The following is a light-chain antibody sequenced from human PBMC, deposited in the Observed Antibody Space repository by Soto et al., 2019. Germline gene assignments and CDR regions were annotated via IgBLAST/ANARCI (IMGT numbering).Light chain of an antibody. V-gene: IGKV3-15*01. J-gene: IGKJ1*01. CDR2: RAS. Sequence: EIVMTQSPATLSVPPGERATLSCRASQSVSSNLAWYQQKPGQAPRLLIYRASTRATGIPARFSGSGSGTEFTLTISSLQAEDFAVYYCQQYNNLPRTFGQGTKVEIK. CDR1: QSVSSN. CDR3: QQYNNLPRT.